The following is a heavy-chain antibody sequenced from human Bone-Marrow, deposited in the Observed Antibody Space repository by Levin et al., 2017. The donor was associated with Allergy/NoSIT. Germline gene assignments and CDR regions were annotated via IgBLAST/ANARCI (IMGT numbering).Heavy chain of an antibody. J-gene: IGHJ1*01. CDR1: DFAVSSNY. CDR3: AGGYSSSFYYFQH. CDR2: IYSGGTT. V-gene: IGHV3-66*01. Sequence: GESLKISCAASDFAVSSNYINWVRQAPGQGLAWVSDIYSGGTTHYADSVKGRFTISRDNLKNTVYLQMDSLRAEDTAVYYCAGGYSSSFYYFQHWGQGTLVTVSS. D-gene: IGHD6-13*01.